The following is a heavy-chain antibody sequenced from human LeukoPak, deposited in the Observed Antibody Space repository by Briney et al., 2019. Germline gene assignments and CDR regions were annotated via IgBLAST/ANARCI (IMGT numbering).Heavy chain of an antibody. CDR1: GYTFTSYG. CDR3: ARLEQGYCSSTSCFP. D-gene: IGHD2-2*01. CDR2: ISAYNGNT. Sequence: GASVKVSCKASGYTFTSYGISWVRQAPGQGLEWMGWISAYNGNTNYAQKLQGRVTMTTDTSTSTAYMELRSLRSDDTAVYYCARLEQGYCSSTSCFPWGQGTLVTVSS. V-gene: IGHV1-18*01. J-gene: IGHJ5*02.